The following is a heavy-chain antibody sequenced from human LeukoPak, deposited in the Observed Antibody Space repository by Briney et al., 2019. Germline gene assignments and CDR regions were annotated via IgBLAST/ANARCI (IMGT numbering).Heavy chain of an antibody. Sequence: SQTLSLTCGVSGDSSSSGSFAWSWIRQPPGKGLEWIGYIYRSGTTHYNPSLKSRVTVSADRSKNQFSLRLSSMTAADTAVYYCARANYYYDSSGYYYNYYFDSWGQGALVTVSS. D-gene: IGHD3-22*01. CDR1: GDSSSSGSFA. V-gene: IGHV4-30-2*01. CDR3: ARANYYYDSSGYYYNYYFDS. J-gene: IGHJ4*02. CDR2: IYRSGTT.